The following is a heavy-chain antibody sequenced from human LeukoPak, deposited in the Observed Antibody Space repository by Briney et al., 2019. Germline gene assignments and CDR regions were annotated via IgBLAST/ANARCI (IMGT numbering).Heavy chain of an antibody. D-gene: IGHD2-15*01. CDR3: GKDRSAVAATSCFDC. Sequence: HPGGSLRLSCAASGFTFSSYAMSWVRQAPGKGLEWVSTISGSDGSTYYADSVKGRFTISRDNSKNTLYLQMNSLRAEDTAVYYCGKDRSAVAATSCFDCWGQGTLVTVSS. J-gene: IGHJ4*02. CDR2: ISGSDGST. V-gene: IGHV3-23*01. CDR1: GFTFSSYA.